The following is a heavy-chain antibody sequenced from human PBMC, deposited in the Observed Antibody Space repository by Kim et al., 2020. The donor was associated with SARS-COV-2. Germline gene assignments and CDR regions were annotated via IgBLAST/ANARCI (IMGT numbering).Heavy chain of an antibody. Sequence: GGSLRLSCASSGFTFDDYAMHWVRQAPGKGLEWVSGISWNSGSIGYADSVKGRFTISRDNAKNSLYLQMNSLRAEDTALYYCAKDLDSGIAAAGLDAFDILGQGTLVTGSS. D-gene: IGHD6-13*01. J-gene: IGHJ3*02. CDR3: AKDLDSGIAAAGLDAFDI. V-gene: IGHV3-9*01. CDR1: GFTFDDYA. CDR2: ISWNSGSI.